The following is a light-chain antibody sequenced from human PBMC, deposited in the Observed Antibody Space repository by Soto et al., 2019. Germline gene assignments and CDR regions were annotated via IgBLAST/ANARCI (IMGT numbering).Light chain of an antibody. CDR2: SAS. CDR3: QQANSFPRT. J-gene: IGKJ1*01. Sequence: DIQMTQSPSSVSASVGDRVTITCRASQGIGSWVAWYQQKPGKAPKLLIYSASSLQSGVPSRFSGSGSGTDFTLTISSLQPEDFATYYCQQANSFPRTFGQRTKVEIK. V-gene: IGKV1-12*01. CDR1: QGIGSW.